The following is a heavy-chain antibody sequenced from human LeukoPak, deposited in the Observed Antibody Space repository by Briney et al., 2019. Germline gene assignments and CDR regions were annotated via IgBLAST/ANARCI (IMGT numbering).Heavy chain of an antibody. CDR3: ARYIVSYPHDAFDI. J-gene: IGHJ3*02. V-gene: IGHV4-59*01. CDR2: IYYSGGN. D-gene: IGHD1-26*01. CDR1: GGSISSYY. Sequence: SETLSLTCTVSGGSISSYYWSWIRQPAVKGLELMGYIYYSGGNCYNPSLKSRVTLSVDTSKKHFSLKLSSVTAAETAFYYCARYIVSYPHDAFDIWGQGTMVTVSS.